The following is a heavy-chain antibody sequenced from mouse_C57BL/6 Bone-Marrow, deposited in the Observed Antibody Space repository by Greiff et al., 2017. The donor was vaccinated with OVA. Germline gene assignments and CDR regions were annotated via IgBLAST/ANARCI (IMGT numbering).Heavy chain of an antibody. Sequence: EVQGVESGGGLVKPGGSLKLSCAASGFTFSDYGMHWVRQAPEKGLEWVAYISSGSSTIYYADTVKGRFTISRDNAKNTLFLQMTSLRSEDTAMYYCARGGFITTAYAMDYWGQGTSVTVSS. CDR1: GFTFSDYG. V-gene: IGHV5-17*01. CDR2: ISSGSSTI. D-gene: IGHD1-1*01. CDR3: ARGGFITTAYAMDY. J-gene: IGHJ4*01.